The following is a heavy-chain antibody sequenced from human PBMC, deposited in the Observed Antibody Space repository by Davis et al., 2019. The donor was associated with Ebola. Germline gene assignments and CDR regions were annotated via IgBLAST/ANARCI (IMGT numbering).Heavy chain of an antibody. J-gene: IGHJ4*02. CDR1: GYTFTSYY. CDR3: ARASTMVATVEVEPFDY. Sequence: ASVKVSCKASGYTFTSYYMHWVRQAPGQGLEWMGWISAYNGNTNYAQKLQGRVTMTTDTSTSTAYMELRSLRSDDTAVYYCARASTMVATVEVEPFDYWGQGTLVTVSS. D-gene: IGHD4/OR15-4a*01. V-gene: IGHV1-18*04. CDR2: ISAYNGNT.